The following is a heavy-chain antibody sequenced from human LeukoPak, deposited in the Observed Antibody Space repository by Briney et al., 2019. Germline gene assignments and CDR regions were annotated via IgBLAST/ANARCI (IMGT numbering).Heavy chain of an antibody. J-gene: IGHJ5*02. Sequence: GRPLRLSCAASGFTLRAHSMHWVRQTPGKGLEWVAFTSYDGSKKYYGDSVKGRFTISRDNSKNTLYLEVSTLRAEDTAVYYCTRNPEMQYWFDPWGQGTLVTVSS. D-gene: IGHD2/OR15-2a*01. CDR1: GFTLRAHS. CDR2: TSYDGSKK. CDR3: TRNPEMQYWFDP. V-gene: IGHV3-30-3*01.